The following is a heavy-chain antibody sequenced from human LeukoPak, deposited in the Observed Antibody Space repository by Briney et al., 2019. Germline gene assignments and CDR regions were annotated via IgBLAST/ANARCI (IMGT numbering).Heavy chain of an antibody. CDR3: ARVSGIPGYYFDY. D-gene: IGHD3-10*01. CDR2: ISGSGGST. Sequence: GGSLRLSCAASGFTFSSYAMSWVRQAPGKGLEWASAISGSGGSTYYADSVKGRFTISRDNAKNSLYLQMNSLRAEDTAVYYCARVSGIPGYYFDYWGQGTLVTVSS. CDR1: GFTFSSYA. V-gene: IGHV3-23*01. J-gene: IGHJ4*02.